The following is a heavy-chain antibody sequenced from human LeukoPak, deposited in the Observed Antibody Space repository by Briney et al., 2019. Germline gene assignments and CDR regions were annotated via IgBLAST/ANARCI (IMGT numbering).Heavy chain of an antibody. V-gene: IGHV3-23*01. CDR2: ISGSGGST. CDR3: AKGYCSGGSCYFDY. Sequence: GGSLRLSCAASGFTFSSYAMSWVRQAPGKGLEWVSAISGSGGSTYYADSVKGRFTIPRDNSKNTLYLQMNSLRAEDTAVYYCAKGYCSGGSCYFDYWGQGTLVTVSS. J-gene: IGHJ4*02. CDR1: GFTFSSYA. D-gene: IGHD2-15*01.